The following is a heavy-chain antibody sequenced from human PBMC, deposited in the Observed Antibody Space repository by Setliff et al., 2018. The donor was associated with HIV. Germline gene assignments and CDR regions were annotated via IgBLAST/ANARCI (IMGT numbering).Heavy chain of an antibody. Sequence: SETLSLTCSVSGASMNGVNYYWSWIRQHPGRGLEWLGYVYYSGSTFYNPPLKSRVTISMDTSKTQFSLNLTSVTAADTAIYYCARVIQSSSFPFECWGQGALVTVSS. V-gene: IGHV4-31*03. CDR1: GASMNGVNYY. J-gene: IGHJ4*02. CDR2: VYYSGST. D-gene: IGHD3-22*01. CDR3: ARVIQSSSFPFEC.